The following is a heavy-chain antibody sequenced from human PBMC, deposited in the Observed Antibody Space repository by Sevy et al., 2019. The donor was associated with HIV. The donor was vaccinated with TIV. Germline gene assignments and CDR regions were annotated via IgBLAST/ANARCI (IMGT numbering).Heavy chain of an antibody. D-gene: IGHD3-22*01. CDR1: GFTVSSNY. Sequence: GGSLRLSCAVSGFTVSSNYMNWVRQAPGKGLEWVSVIYTDGSTYYADSVKGRFTISRHNSENTLSLQMNSLRVEDTAVYYYARTRHYYDSSGYYQWDVFDIWGQGTMVTVSS. CDR3: ARTRHYYDSSGYYQWDVFDI. CDR2: IYTDGST. J-gene: IGHJ3*02. V-gene: IGHV3-53*04.